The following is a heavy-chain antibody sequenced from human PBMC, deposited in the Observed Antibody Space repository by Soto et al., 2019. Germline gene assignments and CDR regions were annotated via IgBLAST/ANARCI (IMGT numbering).Heavy chain of an antibody. CDR2: IKSKANGETT. CDR1: GFTFSIAW. V-gene: IGHV3-15*01. CDR3: TKDDPINTS. D-gene: IGHD3-16*01. J-gene: IGHJ5*02. Sequence: GGSLRLSCAASGFTFSIAWMSWVRQAPGKGLEWVGRIKSKANGETTDYAAPVKGRFTISRDDSRNTLYLQMNTLKTDDTAVYYCTKDDPINTSWDQGALVTVSS.